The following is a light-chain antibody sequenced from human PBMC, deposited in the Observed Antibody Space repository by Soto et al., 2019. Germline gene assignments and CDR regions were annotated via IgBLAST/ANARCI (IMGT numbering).Light chain of an antibody. V-gene: IGKV1-5*01. Sequence: DVPITQSPSTVSASVGDRVTIPCRASQSISSWLAWYQQKPGKAPKLLIYDASSLESGVPSRFSGSGSGTEFTLTISSLQPDDFATYYCQQYNSYSRTLGQGTKVDI. CDR1: QSISSW. J-gene: IGKJ1*01. CDR3: QQYNSYSRT. CDR2: DAS.